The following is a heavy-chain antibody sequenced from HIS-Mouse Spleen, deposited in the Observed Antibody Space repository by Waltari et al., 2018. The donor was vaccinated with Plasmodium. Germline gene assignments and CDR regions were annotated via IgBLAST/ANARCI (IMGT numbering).Heavy chain of an antibody. D-gene: IGHD6-19*01. V-gene: IGHV1-18*01. Sequence: QVQLVQSGAEVKKPGASVKVSCKAYGYAFTNYGISWVRKAPGQGVEVMGWISPYNGNTHFAQKLQGRVTMTTDTPTSTAYMELRSLRSDDTAVYYCARGSAGDAFDIWGQGTMVTVSS. CDR1: GYAFTNYG. CDR3: ARGSAGDAFDI. CDR2: ISPYNGNT. J-gene: IGHJ3*02.